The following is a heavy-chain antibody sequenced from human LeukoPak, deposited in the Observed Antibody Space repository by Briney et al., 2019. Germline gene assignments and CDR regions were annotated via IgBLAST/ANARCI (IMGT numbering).Heavy chain of an antibody. CDR3: ANPFRIGWIDY. J-gene: IGHJ4*02. CDR1: GYTFTGYY. CDR2: INPNSGGT. Sequence: ASVKVSCKASGYTFTGYYMHWVRQAPGQGLEWMGWINPNSGGTNYAQKFQGRVTMPRDTSISTAYMELSRLRSDETAVYYWANPFRIGWIDYWGQGTLVTVPS. V-gene: IGHV1-2*02. D-gene: IGHD6-19*01.